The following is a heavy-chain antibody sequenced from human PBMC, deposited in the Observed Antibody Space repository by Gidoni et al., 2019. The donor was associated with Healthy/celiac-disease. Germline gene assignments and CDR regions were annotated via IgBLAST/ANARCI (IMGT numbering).Heavy chain of an antibody. CDR3: ARDTYYYYGMDV. J-gene: IGHJ6*02. CDR1: FTFSSYS. V-gene: IGHV3-21*01. Sequence: FTFSSYSMNWVRQAPGKGLEWVSSISSSSSYIYYADSVKGRFTISRDNAKNSLYLQMNSLRAEDTAVYYCARDTYYYYGMDVWGQGTTVTVSS. CDR2: ISSSSSYI.